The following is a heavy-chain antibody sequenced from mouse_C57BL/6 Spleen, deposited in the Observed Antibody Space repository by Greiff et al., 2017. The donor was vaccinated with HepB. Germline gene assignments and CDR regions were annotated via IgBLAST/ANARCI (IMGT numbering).Heavy chain of an antibody. Sequence: VQLKESGPELVKPGASVKMSCKASGYTFTDYNMHWVKQSHGKSLEWIGYINPNNGGTSYNQKFKGKATLTVNKSSSTAYMELRSLTSEDSAVYCCARWKLLRDYAMDYWGQGTSVTVSS. J-gene: IGHJ4*01. CDR3: ARWKLLRDYAMDY. V-gene: IGHV1-22*01. CDR1: GYTFTDYN. CDR2: INPNNGGT.